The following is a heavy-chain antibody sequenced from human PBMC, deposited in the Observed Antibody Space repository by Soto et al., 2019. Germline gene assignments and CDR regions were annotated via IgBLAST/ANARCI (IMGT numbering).Heavy chain of an antibody. Sequence: GASVKVSCKASGYTFTSYYMHWARQAPGQGLEWMGIINPSGGSTSYAQKFRGRVTMTRDTSTSTVYMELSSLRSEDTAVYYCARQGIAAAGTFDYWGQGTLVTVS. CDR2: INPSGGST. D-gene: IGHD6-13*01. V-gene: IGHV1-46*03. CDR3: ARQGIAAAGTFDY. J-gene: IGHJ4*02. CDR1: GYTFTSYY.